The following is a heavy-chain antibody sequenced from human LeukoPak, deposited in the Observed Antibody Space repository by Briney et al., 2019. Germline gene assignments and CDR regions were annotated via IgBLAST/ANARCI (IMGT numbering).Heavy chain of an antibody. J-gene: IGHJ6*02. CDR2: INPNSGGT. V-gene: IGHV1-2*02. CDR1: GYTFTDYC. D-gene: IGHD6-19*01. CDR3: ARKDIAVAGLHYYGMDV. Sequence: ASVKVSCKASGYTFTDYCIHWVRQAPGQGLEWMGWINPNSGGTNYAQKFRGRVTMTRDTSISTAYMELSRLRSDDTAVYFCARKDIAVAGLHYYGMDVWGQGTTVAVSS.